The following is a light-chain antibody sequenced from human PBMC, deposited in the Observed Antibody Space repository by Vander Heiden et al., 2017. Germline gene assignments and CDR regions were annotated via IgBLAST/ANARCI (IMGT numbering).Light chain of an antibody. J-gene: IGLJ2*01. CDR2: SIN. V-gene: IGLV1-44*01. Sequence: SVLTQPPSASRTPGQRVTISCSGSNSNIGSNTVHWYQHLPGRAPKLLIYSINRRPSGVADRFSGSRSGTSASLVISGLQSEDEADYYCATWDGSLNAVVFGGGTKVTVL. CDR1: NSNIGSNT. CDR3: ATWDGSLNAVV.